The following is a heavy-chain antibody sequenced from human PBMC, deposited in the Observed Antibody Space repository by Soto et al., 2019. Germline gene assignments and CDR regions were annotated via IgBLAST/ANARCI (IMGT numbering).Heavy chain of an antibody. CDR3: ARDQSTGWLRWGFEF. J-gene: IGHJ4*02. CDR2: TYYRSHQWNN. D-gene: IGHD2-8*02. V-gene: IGHV6-1*01. Sequence: WTWIRQSPSRGLEWLGRTYYRSHQWNNDYAPSLKGRITITADTPKNLFSLQVHSVTPEDTAVYYCARDQSTGWLRWGFEFWGQGILVTVSS.